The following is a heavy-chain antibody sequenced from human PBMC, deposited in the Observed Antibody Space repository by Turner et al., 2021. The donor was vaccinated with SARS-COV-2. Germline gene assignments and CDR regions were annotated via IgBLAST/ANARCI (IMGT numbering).Heavy chain of an antibody. CDR2: IGTAGDK. V-gene: IGHV3-13*04. J-gene: IGHJ2*01. CDR1: GFTFSSYD. CDR3: ARAGGMNTVLPGYFDL. Sequence: EVQLVESGGGLVQPGGSLGLSFASSGFTFSSYDLHWVRQATGKGLEWVSAIGTAGDKYYPGSVKGRFTIYRENAKNSLYIQMNSLRAGDAAVYYCARAGGMNTVLPGYFDLWGRGTLVTVSS. D-gene: IGHD4-17*01.